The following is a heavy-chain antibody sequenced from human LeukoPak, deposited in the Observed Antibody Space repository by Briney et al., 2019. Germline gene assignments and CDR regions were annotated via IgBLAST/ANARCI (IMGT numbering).Heavy chain of an antibody. D-gene: IGHD2-21*01. CDR1: GYTFTSYG. CDR2: ISAYNGNT. CDR3: ARDSFSGVLPADCGGGPGGACAFDI. Sequence: ASVKVSCKASGYTFTSYGISWVRQAPGQGLEWMGWISAYNGNTNYAQKLQGRVTMTTDTSTSTAYMELRSLGSDDTAVYYCARDSFSGVLPADCGGGPGGACAFDIWGQGTMVTVSS. V-gene: IGHV1-18*01. J-gene: IGHJ3*02.